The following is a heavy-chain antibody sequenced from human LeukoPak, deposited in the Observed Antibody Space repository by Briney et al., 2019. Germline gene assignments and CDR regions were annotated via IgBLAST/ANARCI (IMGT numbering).Heavy chain of an antibody. CDR1: GGSISSGDYY. J-gene: IGHJ6*03. V-gene: IGHV4-30-4*08. CDR2: IYYSGST. Sequence: SETLSLTCTVSGGSISSGDYYWSWIRQPPGKGLEWIGYIYYSGSTYYNPSLKSRVTISVDTSKNQFSLKLSSVTAADTAVYYCARALRSYYYMDVWGKGTTVTVSS. CDR3: ARALRSYYYMDV.